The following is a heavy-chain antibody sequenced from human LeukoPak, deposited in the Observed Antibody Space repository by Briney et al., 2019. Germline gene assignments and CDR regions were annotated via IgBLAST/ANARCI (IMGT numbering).Heavy chain of an antibody. CDR2: ITPFNGNT. CDR3: ATTQAADAFDI. J-gene: IGHJ3*02. CDR1: GYTFTYRY. Sequence: GASVTVSCTASGYTFTYRYLHWVRQAPGQALEWMGWITPFNGNTNYAQKFQDRVTITRDRSMSTAYMELSSLRSEDTAMYYCATTQAADAFDIWGQGTMVTVSS. D-gene: IGHD6-25*01. V-gene: IGHV1-45*02.